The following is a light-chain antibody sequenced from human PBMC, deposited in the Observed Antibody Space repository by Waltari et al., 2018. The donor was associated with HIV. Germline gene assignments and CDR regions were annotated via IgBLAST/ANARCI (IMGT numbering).Light chain of an antibody. CDR2: EVN. CDR1: RGDVGGFNY. V-gene: IGLV2-14*01. J-gene: IGLJ1*01. Sequence: SALTQPTSVSGSPGPSLNISCTGTRGDVGGFNYVSWNKEYPGKAPKLIMYEVNMRPSGVADRFPVSKPGNTASLTISGLQAEDEADYYCSSYTSSSTLDVFVTGTEVTVL. CDR3: SSYTSSSTLDV.